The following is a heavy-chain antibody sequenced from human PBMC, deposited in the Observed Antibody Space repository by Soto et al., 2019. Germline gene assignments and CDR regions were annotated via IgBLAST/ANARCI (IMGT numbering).Heavy chain of an antibody. CDR1: GGSVSDKTYY. D-gene: IGHD4-17*01. J-gene: IGHJ4*02. Sequence: QVQLQESGPGLLKPSETLSLTCSVSGGSVSDKTYYWSWIRQPPGQRLEWIGYVYYSGTTNYNPPLKSRVTISVDLSKNRFSLRLSSVTTADTALYYCARTTAVPNTLRSRYFFDYWGQGTLVTVSS. V-gene: IGHV4-61*01. CDR2: VYYSGTT. CDR3: ARTTAVPNTLRSRYFFDY.